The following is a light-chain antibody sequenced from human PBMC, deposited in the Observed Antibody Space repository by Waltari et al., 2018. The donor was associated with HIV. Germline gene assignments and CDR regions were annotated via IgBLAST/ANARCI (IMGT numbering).Light chain of an antibody. J-gene: IGLJ1*01. CDR3: GSYTSSSTYV. CDR2: DLD. Sequence: QSALTPPASLSGSPGQTIPLSCSGPITDVGSYNYVSWYQPHPGQAPKRMIYDLDNRLPGVSSRFSGSKSGNTASLTISGLRAEDEADYYCGSYTSSSTYVFGTGTEVTVL. V-gene: IGLV2-14*03. CDR1: ITDVGSYNY.